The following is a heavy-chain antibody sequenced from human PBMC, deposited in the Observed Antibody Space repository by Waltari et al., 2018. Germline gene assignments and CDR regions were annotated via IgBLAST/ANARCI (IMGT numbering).Heavy chain of an antibody. CDR2: INHSGST. Sequence: QLQLQQRGAGLFKPSDTLSIPCSAVVASSSRPYCCWIRQPQGKGLEWIGEINHSGSTNYNPSIKSRVTISVDTSKNQCSLKLSYVTAADTAVYYWARERVVGDGYNYEDYWGEGTLVTVSS. CDR1: VASSSRPY. CDR3: ARERVVGDGYNYEDY. J-gene: IGHJ4*02. D-gene: IGHD5-12*01. V-gene: IGHV4-34*01.